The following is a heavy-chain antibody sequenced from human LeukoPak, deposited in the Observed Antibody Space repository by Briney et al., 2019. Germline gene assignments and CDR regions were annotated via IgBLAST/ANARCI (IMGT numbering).Heavy chain of an antibody. V-gene: IGHV4-39*07. Sequence: SETLSLTCTVSGGSISSSSYYWGWIRQPPGKGLEWIGSMYYSGSTYYNPSLKSRVTISVDKSKNQFSLKLSSVTAADTAVYYCARGGTTGTTFYYYYMDVWGKGTTVTVSS. D-gene: IGHD1-1*01. CDR2: MYYSGST. CDR1: GGSISSSSYY. J-gene: IGHJ6*03. CDR3: ARGGTTGTTFYYYYMDV.